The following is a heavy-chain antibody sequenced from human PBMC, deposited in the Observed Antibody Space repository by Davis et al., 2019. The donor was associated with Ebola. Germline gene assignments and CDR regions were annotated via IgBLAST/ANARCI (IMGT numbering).Heavy chain of an antibody. CDR3: TYTYSSGEDV. D-gene: IGHD6-25*01. CDR2: IRSKTNSYAT. Sequence: PGGSLRLSCAASGFTFSGSAMYWVRQASGKGLEWVGRIRSKTNSYATAYAASVKGRFTISRDDSKNTAYLQMNSLKTEDTAVYYCTYTYSSGEDVWGQGTTVTVSS. CDR1: GFTFSGSA. V-gene: IGHV3-73*01. J-gene: IGHJ6*02.